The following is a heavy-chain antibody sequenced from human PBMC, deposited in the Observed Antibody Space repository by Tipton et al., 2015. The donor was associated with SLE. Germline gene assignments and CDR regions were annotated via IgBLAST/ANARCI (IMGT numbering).Heavy chain of an antibody. V-gene: IGHV3-64*02. J-gene: IGHJ6*02. CDR3: VRDWGVPGSGSPRSGAMDV. D-gene: IGHD3-10*01. CDR2: ISSNGGST. Sequence: SLRLSCAASGFIFSNYAMHWLRQAPGKGLEYVSLISSNGGSTNYADAVKGRFTISRDNSKNTLYLQMNSLRLEDTALYYCVRDWGVPGSGSPRSGAMDVWGQGTTVTVSS. CDR1: GFIFSNYA.